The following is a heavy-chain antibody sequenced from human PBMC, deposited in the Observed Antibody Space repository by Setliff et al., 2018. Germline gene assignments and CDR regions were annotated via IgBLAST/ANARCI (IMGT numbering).Heavy chain of an antibody. V-gene: IGHV4-39*01. CDR2: IYYSGAT. J-gene: IGHJ3*02. D-gene: IGHD3-9*01. CDR1: GGSIKDEDHY. Sequence: SETLSLTCTVSGGSIKDEDHYWGWIRQPPGKGLEWIGTIYYSGATYHNPSLKSRLAISVDTSKNQFSLKLNSVTAADTAVYYCARQTSGAGTAGYYFLLSASDIWGQGTMV. CDR3: ARQTSGAGTAGYYFLLSASDI.